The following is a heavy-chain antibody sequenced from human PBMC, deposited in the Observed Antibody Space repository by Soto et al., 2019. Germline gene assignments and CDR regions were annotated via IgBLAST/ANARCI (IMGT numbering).Heavy chain of an antibody. CDR1: GFIFSAYW. V-gene: IGHV3-7*01. CDR3: VRVRIDV. CDR2: INPDGSEK. J-gene: IGHJ2*01. Sequence: EVQLVESGGGLVQPGGSLRLSCAASGFIFSAYWMTWVRQAPGKGLEWVANINPDGSEKYYVDSVKGRFTISRDNVKNSLFLQVNNLRAEDTALYYCVRVRIDVWGRGTLVTVSS.